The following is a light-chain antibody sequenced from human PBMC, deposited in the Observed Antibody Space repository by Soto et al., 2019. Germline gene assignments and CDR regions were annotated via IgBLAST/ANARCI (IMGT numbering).Light chain of an antibody. CDR1: SSDVGGYKY. CDR3: SSYTSSSTSVV. J-gene: IGLJ2*01. Sequence: QSALTQPASVSGSPEQSITISCTGTSSDVGGYKYVSWYQQLPGRAPKLIISEVSNRPSGVSDRFTGSKSGNTAPLTISGLQTEDEGDYYCSSYTSSSTSVVFGGGTKLTVL. V-gene: IGLV2-14*01. CDR2: EVS.